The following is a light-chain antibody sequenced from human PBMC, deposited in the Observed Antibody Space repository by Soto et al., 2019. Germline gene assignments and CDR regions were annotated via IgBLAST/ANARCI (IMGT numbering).Light chain of an antibody. CDR3: QHYNNWPLT. V-gene: IGKV3-20*01. J-gene: IGKJ4*01. Sequence: EIVLTQSPGTLSLSPGERATLSCRASQSVSSSYLAWHQQKHGQAPRLLIYGASSRATGIPDRFSGSGSGTEFTLTISSLQSEDFAVYYCQHYNNWPLTFGGGTKVDIK. CDR2: GAS. CDR1: QSVSSSY.